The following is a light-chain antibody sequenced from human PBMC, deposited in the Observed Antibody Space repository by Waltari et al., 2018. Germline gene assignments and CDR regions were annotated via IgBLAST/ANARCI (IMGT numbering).Light chain of an antibody. V-gene: IGKV1-39*01. CDR2: AAS. Sequence: DIQMTQPPSSLPASVVDRVTITCRASQSISSYLNWYQQKPGKAPKLLIYAASSLQSGVPSRFSGSGSGTDFTLTISSLQPEDFATYYCQQSYSTLYTFGQGTKLEIK. J-gene: IGKJ2*01. CDR3: QQSYSTLYT. CDR1: QSISSY.